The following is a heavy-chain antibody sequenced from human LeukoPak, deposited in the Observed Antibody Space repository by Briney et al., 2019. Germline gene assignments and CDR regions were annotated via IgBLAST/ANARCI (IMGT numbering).Heavy chain of an antibody. J-gene: IGHJ4*02. V-gene: IGHV3-23*01. CDR2: ISENGGYT. Sequence: QTGGSLRLSCAASGFTFNNYPMSWVRQAPGKGLEWVSSISENGGYTYYADSVKGRFTISRDNSNNTVNLQMNSLRAEDTAAYYCAKYTAKAPRRDLDYWGQGTLVTVSS. CDR1: GFTFNNYP. CDR3: AKYTAKAPRRDLDY. D-gene: IGHD2-2*02.